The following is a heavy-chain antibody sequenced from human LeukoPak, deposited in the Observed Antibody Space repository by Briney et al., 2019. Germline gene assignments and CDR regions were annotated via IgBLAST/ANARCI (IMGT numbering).Heavy chain of an antibody. J-gene: IGHJ3*02. D-gene: IGHD3-10*01. CDR1: GAPISGYS. CDR2: IIPIFGTT. V-gene: IGHV1-69*05. Sequence: SVKVSCKATGAPISGYSITWVRQAPGQGLEWMGGIIPIFGTTKYAQGFQGRVTITTDESTYTVYMELSSLISEDTAVYYCAKPARSYYYASGTYDAFDIWGEGTMVTVSS. CDR3: AKPARSYYYASGTYDAFDI.